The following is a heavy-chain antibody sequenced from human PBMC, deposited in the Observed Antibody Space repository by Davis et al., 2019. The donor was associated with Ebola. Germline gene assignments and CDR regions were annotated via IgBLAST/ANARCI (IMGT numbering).Heavy chain of an antibody. CDR2: INPNSGGT. J-gene: IGHJ6*02. D-gene: IGHD6-6*01. Sequence: ASVKVSCKASGYTFTGYYMHWVRQAPGQGLEWMGWINPNSGGTNYAQKFQGWVTMTRDTSISTAYMELSRLRSDDTAVYYCARGGVAARPDYYYGMDVWGQGTTVTVSS. CDR1: GYTFTGYY. CDR3: ARGGVAARPDYYYGMDV. V-gene: IGHV1-2*04.